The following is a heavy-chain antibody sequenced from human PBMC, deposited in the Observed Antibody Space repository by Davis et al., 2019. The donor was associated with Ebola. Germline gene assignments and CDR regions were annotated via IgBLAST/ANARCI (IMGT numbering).Heavy chain of an antibody. CDR3: ARVYGDYGNYFDY. Sequence: AASVKVSCKASGGTFSSYAISWVRQAPGQGLEWMGGIIPIFGTANYAQKFQGRVTITADKSTSTAYMELSSLRSEDTAVYYCARVYGDYGNYFDYWGQGTLVTVSS. CDR2: IIPIFGTA. V-gene: IGHV1-69*06. J-gene: IGHJ4*02. D-gene: IGHD4-17*01. CDR1: GGTFSSYA.